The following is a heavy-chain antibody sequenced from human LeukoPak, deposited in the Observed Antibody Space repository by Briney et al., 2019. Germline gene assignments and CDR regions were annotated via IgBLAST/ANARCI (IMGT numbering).Heavy chain of an antibody. D-gene: IGHD2-2*01. CDR1: GFAFGSFA. J-gene: IGHJ4*02. Sequence: QAGGSLRLSCAASGFAFGSFAMSWVRQAPGKGLEWVSAISGSGGSTYYADSVKGRFTISRDNSKNTLYLQMNSLRAEDTAVYYCAKGTGFVVVPAAIDYWGQGTLVTVSS. CDR2: ISGSGGST. V-gene: IGHV3-23*01. CDR3: AKGTGFVVVPAAIDY.